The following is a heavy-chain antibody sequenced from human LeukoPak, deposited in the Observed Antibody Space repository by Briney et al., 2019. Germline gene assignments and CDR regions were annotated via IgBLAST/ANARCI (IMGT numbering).Heavy chain of an antibody. J-gene: IGHJ4*02. CDR1: GGSISSYY. Sequence: SETLSLTCTVSGGSISSYYWSWIRQPAGKGLEWIGRIYTSGSTNYNPSLKSRVTISVDTSKNQFSLKLSSVTAADTAVYYCARVIEGPRIAVAGTLIDYWGQGTLVTVSS. D-gene: IGHD6-19*01. CDR3: ARVIEGPRIAVAGTLIDY. CDR2: IYTSGST. V-gene: IGHV4-4*07.